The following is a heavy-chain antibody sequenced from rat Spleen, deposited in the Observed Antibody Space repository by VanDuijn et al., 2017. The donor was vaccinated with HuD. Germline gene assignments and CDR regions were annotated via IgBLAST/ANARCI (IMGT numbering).Heavy chain of an antibody. V-gene: IGHV5-29*01. CDR3: ARHEDNFGWFAY. CDR1: GFTVSDYY. D-gene: IGHD1-10*01. Sequence: EVQLVESDGGLVQPGRSLKLSCAASGFTVSDYYMAWVRQAPTEGLEWVATFSYDGSTTYYRDSVKGRFIISRDNAKNTLYLQMDSLRSEDTATYYCARHEDNFGWFAYWGQGTLVTVSS. CDR2: FSYDGSTT. J-gene: IGHJ3*01.